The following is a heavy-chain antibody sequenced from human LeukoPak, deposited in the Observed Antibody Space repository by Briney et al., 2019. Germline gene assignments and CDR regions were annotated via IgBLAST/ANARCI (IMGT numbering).Heavy chain of an antibody. V-gene: IGHV3-23*01. Sequence: GGSLRLSCAASGLTFSSYAMSWVRQAPGKGLEWVSAISGSGGSTYYADSVKGRFTISRDNSKNTLYLQMNSLRAEDTAVYYCAKIPGYYYYYMDVWGKGTTVTVSS. J-gene: IGHJ6*03. CDR1: GLTFSSYA. CDR2: ISGSGGST. CDR3: AKIPGYYYYYMDV.